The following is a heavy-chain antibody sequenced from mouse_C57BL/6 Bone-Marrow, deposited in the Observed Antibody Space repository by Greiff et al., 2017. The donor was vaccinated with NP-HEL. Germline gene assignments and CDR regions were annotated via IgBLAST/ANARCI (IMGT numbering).Heavy chain of an antibody. CDR3: ARKTRYFDV. D-gene: IGHD1-3*01. J-gene: IGHJ1*03. Sequence: QVQLQQPGAELVMPGASVKLSCKASGYTFTSYWMHWVKQRPGQGLEWIGEIDPSDSDTNYNQKFKGKSTLTVDKSSSPAYMQLRTLTSEDSAVYYCARKTRYFDVWGTGTTVTVSS. V-gene: IGHV1-69*01. CDR2: IDPSDSDT. CDR1: GYTFTSYW.